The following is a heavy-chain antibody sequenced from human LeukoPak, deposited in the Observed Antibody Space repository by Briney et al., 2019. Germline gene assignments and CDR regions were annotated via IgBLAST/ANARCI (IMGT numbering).Heavy chain of an antibody. D-gene: IGHD3-16*01. CDR3: ARESGSYLWRSWLNP. CDR2: IYNSGNT. V-gene: IGHV4-59*01. CDR1: GGSTNNYY. J-gene: IGHJ5*02. Sequence: PSETLSLTCTVSGGSTNNYYWTWIRQPPGKGLEWIGNIYNSGNTNYNPSLKSRVTISIDTSKNHFSLKVISVTAADTAIYYCARESGSYLWRSWLNPWGQGTLVTVSS.